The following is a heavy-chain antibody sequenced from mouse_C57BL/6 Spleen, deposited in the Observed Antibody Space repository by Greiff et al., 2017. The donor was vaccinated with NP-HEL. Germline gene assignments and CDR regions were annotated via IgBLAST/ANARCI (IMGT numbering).Heavy chain of an antibody. D-gene: IGHD1-1*01. CDR3: ARYYGSPY. CDR2: IYPGDGDT. CDR1: GYAFSSSW. Sequence: VKLQESGPELVKPGASVKISCKASGYAFSSSWMNWVKQRPGKGLEWIGRIYPGDGDTNYNGKFKGKATLTADKSSSTAYMQLRSLTSEDSAVYFCARYYGSPYWGQGTTLTVSS. J-gene: IGHJ2*01. V-gene: IGHV1-82*01.